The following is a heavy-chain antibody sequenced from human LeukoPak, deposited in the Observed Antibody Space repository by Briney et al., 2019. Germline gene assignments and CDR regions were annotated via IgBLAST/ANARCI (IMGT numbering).Heavy chain of an antibody. V-gene: IGHV3-53*01. Sequence: PGGSLRLSCAASGFTVSSTYMSWVCQAPGKGLEWVSVIYSSGSKYYAGSVEGRFTISRDNSKNMLYLQMNSLRAEDTAVYYCARLPSGDYWGQGTLVTVSS. D-gene: IGHD3-10*01. CDR2: IYSSGSK. CDR1: GFTVSSTY. CDR3: ARLPSGDY. J-gene: IGHJ4*02.